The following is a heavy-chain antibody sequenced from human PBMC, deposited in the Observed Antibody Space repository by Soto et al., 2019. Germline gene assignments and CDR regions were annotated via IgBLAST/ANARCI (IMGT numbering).Heavy chain of an antibody. CDR2: ISAYNGNT. Sequence: ASVKVSCKASGYTFTSYGISWVRQAPGQGLEWMGWISAYNGNTNYAQKLQGRVTMTTDTSTSTAYMELRSLRSDDTAVYYCALGTIFGVDPHYYYMDVWGKGTTVTVSS. CDR1: GYTFTSYG. D-gene: IGHD3-3*01. J-gene: IGHJ6*03. V-gene: IGHV1-18*01. CDR3: ALGTIFGVDPHYYYMDV.